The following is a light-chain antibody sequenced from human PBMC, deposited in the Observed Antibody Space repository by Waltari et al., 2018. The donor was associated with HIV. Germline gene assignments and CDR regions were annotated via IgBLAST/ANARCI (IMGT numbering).Light chain of an antibody. Sequence: SYVLTQPPSMSVAPGPTARIPRGGNNIGSKRVHLYQQRPAQAPLRVGFDDSERPSEIPDRFSGSNSGNTATLTISRVGAGDEADYYCQVWDSSSDHVLFGGGTRLTVL. CDR2: DDS. V-gene: IGLV3-21*02. J-gene: IGLJ2*01. CDR3: QVWDSSSDHVL. CDR1: NIGSKR.